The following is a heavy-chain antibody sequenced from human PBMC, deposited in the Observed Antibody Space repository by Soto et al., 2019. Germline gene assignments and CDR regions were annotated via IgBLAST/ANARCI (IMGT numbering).Heavy chain of an antibody. CDR2: TYYRSKWYN. CDR3: SRGGGAPNNWFDP. CDR1: GDSASSNSAA. J-gene: IGHJ5*02. Sequence: SQTLSLTCAISGDSASSNSAAWNWIRQSPSRGLEWQGRTYYRSKWYNDYAGSVKTRITINPITSKNQFSLKLNSVTPEDTALYCCSRGGGAPNNWFDPWGQGTLVTVSS. V-gene: IGHV6-1*01. D-gene: IGHD1-26*01.